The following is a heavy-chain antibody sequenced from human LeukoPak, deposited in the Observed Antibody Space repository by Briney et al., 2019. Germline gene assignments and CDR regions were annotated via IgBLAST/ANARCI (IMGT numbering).Heavy chain of an antibody. CDR1: GFTFSSYA. Sequence: SGGSLRLSCAASGFTFSSYAMSWVRQPPGKGLEWVSGISGSGDNTYYADSVKGRFTISRDNSKNTLYLQMNSLRAEDTAVYYCAKGHREDAFDIWGQGTMVTVSS. CDR3: AKGHREDAFDI. J-gene: IGHJ3*02. D-gene: IGHD1-26*01. CDR2: ISGSGDNT. V-gene: IGHV3-23*01.